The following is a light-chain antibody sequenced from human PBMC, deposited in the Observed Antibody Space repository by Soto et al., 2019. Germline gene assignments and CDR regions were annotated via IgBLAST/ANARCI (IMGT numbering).Light chain of an antibody. CDR1: QSISSW. CDR3: QQYNSYWT. Sequence: DIQMTQSPSTLSASVGDRVTITCRASQSISSWLAWYQQKPGKAPKLLIYDASSLESGVPSRFSGSGSGTEFTHTISSLQPDDFATYYFQQYNSYWTFGQGTKV. J-gene: IGKJ1*01. CDR2: DAS. V-gene: IGKV1-5*01.